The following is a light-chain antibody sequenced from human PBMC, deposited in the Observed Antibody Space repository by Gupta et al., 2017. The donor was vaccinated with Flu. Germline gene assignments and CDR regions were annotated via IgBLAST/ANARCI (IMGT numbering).Light chain of an antibody. J-gene: IGKJ1*01. CDR3: QQYGDSPTWT. Sequence: EIVLTQSPGTLSLSPGERATLSCRASQSVSSSYLAWFQQKPGQAPRLLIYGTSSRATGIPDRFSGSGSWTDFTLTISRLEPEDFAVYYCQQYGDSPTWTFGQGTKVEIK. CDR2: GTS. V-gene: IGKV3-20*01. CDR1: QSVSSSY.